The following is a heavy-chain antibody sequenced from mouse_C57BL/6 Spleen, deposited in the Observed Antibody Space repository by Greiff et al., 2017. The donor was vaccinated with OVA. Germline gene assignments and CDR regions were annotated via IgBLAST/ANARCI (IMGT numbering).Heavy chain of an antibody. J-gene: IGHJ2*01. CDR3: ARRGSDGHVDY. Sequence: QVQLQQPGAELVMPGASVKLSCKASGYTFTSYWMYWVKQRPGQGLEWIGEIDHSDSYTNYNQKFKGKSTLTVDKSSSTAYMQLSSLTSEDSAVYYCARRGSDGHVDYWGQGTTLTVSS. V-gene: IGHV1-69*01. D-gene: IGHD2-3*01. CDR2: IDHSDSYT. CDR1: GYTFTSYW.